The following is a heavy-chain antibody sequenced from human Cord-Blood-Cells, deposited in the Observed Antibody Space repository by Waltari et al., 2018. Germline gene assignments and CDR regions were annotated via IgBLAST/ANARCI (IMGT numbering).Heavy chain of an antibody. CDR3: AKEISRARPYFDY. V-gene: IGHV3-30*18. D-gene: IGHD6-6*01. J-gene: IGHJ4*02. CDR2: ISYDGSNK. Sequence: QVQLVESGGGVVQPGRSPRLSCAASGFTFSSYGMHWVRQAPGKGLEWVAVISYDGSNKYYADSVKGRFTISRDNSKNTLYLQMNSLRAEDTAVYYCAKEISRARPYFDYWGQGTLVTVSS. CDR1: GFTFSSYG.